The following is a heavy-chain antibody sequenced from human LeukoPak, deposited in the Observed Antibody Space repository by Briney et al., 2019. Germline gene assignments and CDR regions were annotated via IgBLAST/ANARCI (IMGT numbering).Heavy chain of an antibody. V-gene: IGHV3-23*01. Sequence: GSLSLSCAASRFTFSNYAMCWVRQAPGKGLEWVSAISKSGSTFYADSVKGRFTISRDNSRNTLYLQMDSLRADGTAVYYCAKAWTGFGGDVWGQGTTVTVSS. CDR1: RFTFSNYA. D-gene: IGHD3-3*01. J-gene: IGHJ6*02. CDR3: AKAWTGFGGDV. CDR2: ISKSGST.